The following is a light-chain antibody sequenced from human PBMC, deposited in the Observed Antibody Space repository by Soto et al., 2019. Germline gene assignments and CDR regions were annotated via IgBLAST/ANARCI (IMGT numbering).Light chain of an antibody. CDR1: SSDVGGYNY. V-gene: IGLV2-23*01. CDR3: CSYARSSTYV. Sequence: QSALTQPASVSGSPGQSITISCTGTSSDVGGYNYVSWYQQHPGKAPKLMIYEGSKRPSGVSNRFSASKSGDTASLTISGLQAEDEADYYCCSYARSSTYVFGTGTKLTVL. J-gene: IGLJ1*01. CDR2: EGS.